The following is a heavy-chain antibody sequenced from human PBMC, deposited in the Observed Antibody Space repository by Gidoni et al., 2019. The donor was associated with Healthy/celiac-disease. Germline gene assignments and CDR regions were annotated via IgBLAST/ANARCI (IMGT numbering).Heavy chain of an antibody. D-gene: IGHD2-8*01. V-gene: IGHV1-69*01. CDR2: IIPIFGTA. Sequence: QVQLVQSGAEVKKPGSSVKVSCKASGGPFSSYATSWVRQAPGQGLEWMGGIIPIFGTANYAQKFQGRVTITADESTSTAYMELSSLRSEDTAVYYCARDRYCTNGVCYEAGLDGDYYYGMDVWGQGTTVTVSS. J-gene: IGHJ6*02. CDR3: ARDRYCTNGVCYEAGLDGDYYYGMDV. CDR1: GGPFSSYA.